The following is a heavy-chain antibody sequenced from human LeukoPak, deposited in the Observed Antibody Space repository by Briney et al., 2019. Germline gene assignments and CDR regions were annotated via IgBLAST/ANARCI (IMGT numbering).Heavy chain of an antibody. CDR3: ARADIFDY. V-gene: IGHV3-74*01. CDR1: GFTFSSYW. D-gene: IGHD2-15*01. J-gene: IGHJ4*02. Sequence: PGGSLRLSCAASGFTFSSYWMHWVRQAPGKGPVCVSHINSDGSSTTYADSVKGRFTISRDNAKSTVFLQMNSLRDEDTAVYYCARADIFDYWGQGTLVTVSS. CDR2: INSDGSST.